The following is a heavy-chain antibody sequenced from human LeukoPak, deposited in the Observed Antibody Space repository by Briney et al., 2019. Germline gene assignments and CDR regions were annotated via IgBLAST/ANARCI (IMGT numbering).Heavy chain of an antibody. CDR2: INPNSGGT. V-gene: IGHV1-2*02. CDR1: GYTFTANY. CDR3: ARNLDY. J-gene: IGHJ4*02. D-gene: IGHD1-14*01. Sequence: GASVEVSCKASGYTFTANYMHWVRQAPGQGLEWMGWINPNSGGTKYTQKFQGRVNMTRDTSISTAYMELTRLRSDDTAVYYCARNLDYWGQGTLVTVSS.